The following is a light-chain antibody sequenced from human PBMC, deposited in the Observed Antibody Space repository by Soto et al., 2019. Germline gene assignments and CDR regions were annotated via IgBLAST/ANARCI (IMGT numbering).Light chain of an antibody. CDR3: QTWVTGMV. CDR1: SAHSSYA. J-gene: IGLJ3*02. V-gene: IGLV4-69*01. Sequence: QSVLTQSPSASASLGASVKLTCTLSSAHSSYAIAWHQQQPEKGPRYLMKLNSDGSHRKGDGVPDRFSGSSSGAERYLTISSLQSEDEADYYCQTWVTGMVFGGGTKLTVL. CDR2: LNSDGSH.